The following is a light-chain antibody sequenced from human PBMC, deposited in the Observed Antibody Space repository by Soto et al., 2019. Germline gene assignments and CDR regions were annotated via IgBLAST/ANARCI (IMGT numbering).Light chain of an antibody. CDR1: QSVGTR. V-gene: IGKV3-20*01. CDR3: QHYLSGHPIT. CDR2: GAS. Sequence: EILLTQAPDTLSLSPGERATLSCRAAQSVGTRLAWYQHKTGQAPRLLISGASSRATGIPDRFTGSGSETSFTLTISRLEPEDFALYYCQHYLSGHPITFGQGTRLEIK. J-gene: IGKJ5*01.